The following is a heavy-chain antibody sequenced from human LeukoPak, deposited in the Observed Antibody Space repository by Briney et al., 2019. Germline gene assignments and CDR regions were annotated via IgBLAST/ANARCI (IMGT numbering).Heavy chain of an antibody. CDR1: GYTFTSYG. D-gene: IGHD3-22*01. V-gene: IGHV1-18*01. Sequence: ASAKVSCKASGYTFTSYGISWVRQAPGQGLEWMGWISAYNGNTNYAQKLQGRVTMTTDTSTSTAYMELRSLRSDDTAVYYCARAEVIVVPPNLGGAFDIWGQGTMVTVSS. CDR2: ISAYNGNT. CDR3: ARAEVIVVPPNLGGAFDI. J-gene: IGHJ3*02.